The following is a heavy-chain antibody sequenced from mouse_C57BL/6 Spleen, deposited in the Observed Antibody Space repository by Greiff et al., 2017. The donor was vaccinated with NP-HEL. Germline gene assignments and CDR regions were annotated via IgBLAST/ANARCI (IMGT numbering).Heavy chain of an antibody. CDR3: ARYNYGGYYAMDY. V-gene: IGHV7-3*01. J-gene: IGHJ4*01. Sequence: EVQGVESGGGLVQPGGSLSLSCAASGFTFTDYYMSWVRQPPGKALEWLGFIRNKANGYTTEYSASVKGRFTISRDNSQSILYLQMNALRAEDSATYYCARYNYGGYYAMDYWGQGTSVTVSS. D-gene: IGHD1-1*01. CDR2: IRNKANGYTT. CDR1: GFTFTDYY.